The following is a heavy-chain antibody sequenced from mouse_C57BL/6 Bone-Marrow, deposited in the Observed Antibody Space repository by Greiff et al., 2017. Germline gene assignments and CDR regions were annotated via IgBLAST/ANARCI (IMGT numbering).Heavy chain of an antibody. CDR3: ARYAGGGFAY. CDR2: IRNKANGYTT. J-gene: IGHJ3*01. CDR1: GFTFTDYY. Sequence: EVKVEESGGGLVQPGGSLSLSCAASGFTFTDYYMSWVRQPPGKALEWLGFIRNKANGYTTEYSASVKGRFTISRDNSQSILYLQMNALRAEDSATYYCARYAGGGFAYWGQGTRVTVSA. V-gene: IGHV7-3*01.